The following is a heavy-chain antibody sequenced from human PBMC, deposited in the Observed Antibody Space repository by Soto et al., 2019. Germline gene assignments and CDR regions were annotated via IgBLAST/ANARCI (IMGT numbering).Heavy chain of an antibody. CDR3: ATSLELPLGVDI. Sequence: ASVKVSCKVSGYSLTELSIHWARQAPEKGLEWMGSFDPEDGQTINKQKFQDRVTMTGDTSSDTGYMELSNLRSEETAIYYCATSLELPLGVDIWGQGTTVTVSS. V-gene: IGHV1-24*01. J-gene: IGHJ6*02. CDR1: GYSLTELS. D-gene: IGHD1-7*01. CDR2: FDPEDGQT.